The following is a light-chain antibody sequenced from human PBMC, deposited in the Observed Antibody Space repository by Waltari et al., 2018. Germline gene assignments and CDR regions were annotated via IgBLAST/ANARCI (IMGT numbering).Light chain of an antibody. V-gene: IGKV1-9*01. Sequence: DIQLTQSPSFLSASVGDRVTITCRASQGIISYLAWYQQKPGKAPKVLIYGASTLQRGVPSRFSGSGSGTEFTLTISSLQPEDFATYYCQQLKSYPRTFGQGTKLEIK. CDR2: GAS. CDR1: QGIISY. CDR3: QQLKSYPRT. J-gene: IGKJ2*02.